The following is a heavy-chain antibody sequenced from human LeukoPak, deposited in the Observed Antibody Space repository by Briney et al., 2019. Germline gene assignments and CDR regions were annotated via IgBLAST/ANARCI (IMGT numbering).Heavy chain of an antibody. V-gene: IGHV4-34*01. Sequence: SETLSLTCAVYGGSFSGYYWSWIRQPPGKGLEWIGEINHSGSTNYNPSLKSRVTISVDTSKNQFSLKLSSVTAADTAVYYCARYQGWLRPFDYWGQGTLVTVSS. J-gene: IGHJ4*02. CDR1: GGSFSGYY. CDR3: ARYQGWLRPFDY. CDR2: INHSGST. D-gene: IGHD5-12*01.